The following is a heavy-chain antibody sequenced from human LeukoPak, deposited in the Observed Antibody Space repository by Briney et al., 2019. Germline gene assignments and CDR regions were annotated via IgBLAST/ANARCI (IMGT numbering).Heavy chain of an antibody. J-gene: IGHJ4*02. CDR2: ISSSSSYI. D-gene: IGHD3-10*01. CDR3: ARAEMVRGPPNND. CDR1: GFIFRSYS. Sequence: GGSLRLSCAASGFIFRSYSMNWVRQAPGKGLEWVSSISSSSSYIYYADSVKGRFTISRDNAKNSLYLQMNSLRAEDTAVYYCARAEMVRGPPNNDWGQGTLVTVSS. V-gene: IGHV3-21*01.